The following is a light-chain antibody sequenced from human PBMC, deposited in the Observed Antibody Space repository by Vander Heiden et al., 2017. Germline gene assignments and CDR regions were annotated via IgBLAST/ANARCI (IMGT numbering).Light chain of an antibody. Sequence: SYVLTQPPSVSVAPGQMARITCGGDNRGGKNVHWYQQKPGQAPVLVVYDDSDRRSGIPERFSGSNSGNTATLTISRVEAGDEADYYCQVWDSSGDHPVVFGGGTKLTVL. CDR1: NRGGKN. CDR3: QVWDSSGDHPVV. CDR2: DDS. J-gene: IGLJ2*01. V-gene: IGLV3-21*02.